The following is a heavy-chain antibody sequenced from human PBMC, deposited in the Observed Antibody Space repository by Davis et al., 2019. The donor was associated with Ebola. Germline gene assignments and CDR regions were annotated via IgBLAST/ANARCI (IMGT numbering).Heavy chain of an antibody. J-gene: IGHJ4*02. D-gene: IGHD2-15*01. CDR3: ACSRVAATPAY. Sequence: GESLKISCAASGFTFSRYGMHWVRQAPGKGLEWLTFIHHDGSNEFYADFVKGRFTISRDNSKNTLYLQMNSLRAEDTAVYYCACSRVAATPAYWGQGALVTVSP. V-gene: IGHV3-30*02. CDR1: GFTFSRYG. CDR2: IHHDGSNE.